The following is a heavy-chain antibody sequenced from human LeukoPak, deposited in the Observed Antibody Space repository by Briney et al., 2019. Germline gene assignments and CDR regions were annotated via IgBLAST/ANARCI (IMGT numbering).Heavy chain of an antibody. V-gene: IGHV3-53*01. D-gene: IGHD1-26*01. CDR1: GFTVSDNY. CDR2: IYSAGAT. Sequence: PGGSLRLSCAASGFTVSDNYMTWVRQAPGKGLEWVSSIYSAGATHYAESVKGRFTISRDNSKNTLYLQMNGLRAEDMAVYYCARIEWERLRRAFDIWGQGTMVTVSS. J-gene: IGHJ3*02. CDR3: ARIEWERLRRAFDI.